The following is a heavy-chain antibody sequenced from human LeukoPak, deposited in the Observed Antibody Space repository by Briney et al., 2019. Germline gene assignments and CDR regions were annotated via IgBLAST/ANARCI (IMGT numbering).Heavy chain of an antibody. J-gene: IGHJ4*02. CDR3: TRETVVVPTASLGY. D-gene: IGHD2-2*01. V-gene: IGHV3-74*01. Sequence: GGSPRLSCAASGFTFSSYWMHWVRQTPGKGLVWVSRINSDGSTINYADSVKGRFTISRDNAKNTLYPQMDSLRADDTAVYYCTRETVVVPTASLGYWGLGTLVTVSS. CDR2: INSDGSTI. CDR1: GFTFSSYW.